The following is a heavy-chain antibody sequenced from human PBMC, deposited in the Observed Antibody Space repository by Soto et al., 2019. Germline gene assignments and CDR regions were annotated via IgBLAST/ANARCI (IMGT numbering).Heavy chain of an antibody. CDR2: IYYSGST. CDR1: GGSISSSSYY. D-gene: IGHD3-9*01. V-gene: IGHV4-39*01. Sequence: SETLSLTCTVSGGSISSSSYYWGWIRQPPGKGLEWIGSIYYSGSTYYNPSLKSRVTISVDTSKNQFSLKLSSVTAADTAVYYCARYYDILTGYYTGWGQGTLVTVSS. CDR3: ARYYDILTGYYTG. J-gene: IGHJ4*02.